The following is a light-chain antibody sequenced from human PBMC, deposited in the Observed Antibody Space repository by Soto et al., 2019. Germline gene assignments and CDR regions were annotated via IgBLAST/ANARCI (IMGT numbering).Light chain of an antibody. CDR3: QQYVTSPLT. Sequence: EIVLTQSPGTQSLSPGERATLSCRASQSVSSYLAWYQQKPGQAPRLLIYGVSSRATGIPDRFSGSGSGTDFTLTISRLEPEDFAVYYCQQYVTSPLTFGGGTKWIS. CDR1: QSVSSY. V-gene: IGKV3-20*01. J-gene: IGKJ4*01. CDR2: GVS.